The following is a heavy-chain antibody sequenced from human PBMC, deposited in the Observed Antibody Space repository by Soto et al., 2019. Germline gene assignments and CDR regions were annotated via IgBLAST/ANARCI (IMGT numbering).Heavy chain of an antibody. Sequence: SETLSLTGTVSGGSFNSGAYYWGWIRRHPGKGLEWIGYLSYRGTTYYSPSLKSRLTMSLDTSKNQFSLKLNSVTAADTAVYYCARVSATGNRWFGPWGPGTLVTVSS. CDR3: ARVSATGNRWFGP. CDR2: LSYRGTT. CDR1: GGSFNSGAYY. J-gene: IGHJ5*02. V-gene: IGHV4-31*03. D-gene: IGHD6-13*01.